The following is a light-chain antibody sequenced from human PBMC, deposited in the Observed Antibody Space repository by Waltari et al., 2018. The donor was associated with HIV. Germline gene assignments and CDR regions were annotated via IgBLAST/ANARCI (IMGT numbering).Light chain of an antibody. J-gene: IGLJ3*02. V-gene: IGLV2-14*01. CDR1: SSDVGDYNY. Sequence: QSALTQPASVSGSPGQSITISCTGTSSDVGDYNYVSWYQQYPGKAPNLIIVEVRNRPSGVSNRVSGSSSGNTASLTISGLQAEDEADTSSSMSWVCGEGTKLTVL. CDR3: SMSWV. CDR2: EVR.